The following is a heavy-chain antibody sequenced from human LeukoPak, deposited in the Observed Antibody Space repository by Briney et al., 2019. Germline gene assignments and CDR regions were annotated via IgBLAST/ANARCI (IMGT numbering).Heavy chain of an antibody. D-gene: IGHD2-2*01. J-gene: IGHJ4*02. V-gene: IGHV1-18*01. CDR2: ISAYNGNT. CDR1: GYTFTSYG. CDR3: ARGCSSTSCSIPSNY. Sequence: ASVKVSCKASGYTFTSYGISWVRQAPGQGLEWMGWISAYNGNTNYAQKLQGRVTTTTDTSTSTAYMELRSLRSDDTAVYYCARGCSSTSCSIPSNYWGQGTLVTVSS.